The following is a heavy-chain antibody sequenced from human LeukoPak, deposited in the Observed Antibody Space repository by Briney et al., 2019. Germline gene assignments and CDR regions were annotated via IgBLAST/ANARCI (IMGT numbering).Heavy chain of an antibody. D-gene: IGHD2-8*02. J-gene: IGHJ5*02. V-gene: IGHV4-39*07. Sequence: SETLSLTCTVSGGSITSTSYYWGWIRQPPGKGLEWIGSIYYSGITYYNPSLKSRVTMSVDTSKNQFSLRLSSVTAADTAVYYCARDIAGGFDPWGQGTLVTVSS. CDR2: IYYSGIT. CDR3: ARDIAGGFDP. CDR1: GGSITSTSYY.